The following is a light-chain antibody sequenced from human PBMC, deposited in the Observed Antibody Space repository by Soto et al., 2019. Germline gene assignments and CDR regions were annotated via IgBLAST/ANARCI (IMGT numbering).Light chain of an antibody. CDR3: QQYYSTPGT. Sequence: DIVMTQSPDALAMSLGERATINCKSSQSVLYSSNNKNYLAWYQQKPGQPPKLLIFWASTRESGVTDRFRGSGSGTDFTLTISSLQAEDVAVYYCQQYYSTPGTFGQGTKVEIK. CDR1: QSVLYSSNNKNY. V-gene: IGKV4-1*01. J-gene: IGKJ1*01. CDR2: WAS.